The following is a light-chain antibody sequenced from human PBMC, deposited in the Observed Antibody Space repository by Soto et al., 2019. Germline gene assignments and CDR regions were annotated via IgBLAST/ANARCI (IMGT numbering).Light chain of an antibody. CDR3: QKYNTWPET. CDR2: DAS. V-gene: IGKV3-15*01. Sequence: ESVMTQSPATLSVSPGEGATLSCRASQSVGNNLAGYQQKPGQAPRLLIYDASIRATGIPARFSGSGSGTEFTLTISSLQSEDLAVYFCQKYNTWPETFGQGTKVEIK. J-gene: IGKJ1*01. CDR1: QSVGNN.